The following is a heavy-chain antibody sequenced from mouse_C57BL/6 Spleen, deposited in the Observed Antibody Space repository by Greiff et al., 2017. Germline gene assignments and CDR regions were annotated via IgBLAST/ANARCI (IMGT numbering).Heavy chain of an antibody. D-gene: IGHD2-2*01. CDR1: GYAFSSSW. J-gene: IGHJ3*01. Sequence: QVQLMQSGPELVQPGASVKISCKASGYAFSSSWMNWVQQRPGKGLEWIGRIYPGDGDTNYNGKFKGKATLTADKSSSTAYMQLRSLTSEDSAVYVCARGYISDGYDLAYWGQGTLVTVSA. CDR3: ARGYISDGYDLAY. V-gene: IGHV1-82*01. CDR2: IYPGDGDT.